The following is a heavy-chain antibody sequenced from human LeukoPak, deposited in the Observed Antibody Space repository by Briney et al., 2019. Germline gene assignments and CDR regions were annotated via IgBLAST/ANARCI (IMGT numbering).Heavy chain of an antibody. J-gene: IGHJ6*03. Sequence: PSETLSLTCTVSGGSISSGSYYWSWIRQPAGKGLEWIGRIYTSGSTNYNPSLKSRVTISVDTSKNQFSLKLSSVTAADTAVYYCARGPSVSGLYYYYMDVWGKGTTVTVSS. CDR3: ARGPSVSGLYYYYMDV. CDR2: IYTSGST. V-gene: IGHV4-61*02. CDR1: GGSISSGSYY.